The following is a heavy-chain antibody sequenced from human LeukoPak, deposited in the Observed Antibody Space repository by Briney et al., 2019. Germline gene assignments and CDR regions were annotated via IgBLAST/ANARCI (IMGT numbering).Heavy chain of an antibody. D-gene: IGHD6-19*01. CDR1: GFTFSNYA. CDR3: ARRSGIAVAGAFDY. V-gene: IGHV3-23*01. J-gene: IGHJ4*02. Sequence: GGSLRLSCAASGFTFSNYAMRWVRQAPGKGLEWVSGISGSGDSTYYADSVKGWFTISRDNSEHTLYLQVNSLRAEDTSVYYCARRSGIAVAGAFDYWGEGTLVTVSS. CDR2: ISGSGDST.